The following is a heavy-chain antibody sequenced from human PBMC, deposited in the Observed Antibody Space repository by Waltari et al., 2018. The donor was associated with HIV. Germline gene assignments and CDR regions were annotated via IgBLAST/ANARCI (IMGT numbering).Heavy chain of an antibody. Sequence: EVQLVESGGGLAQPGGSLRLSCVASGFTFGSFAMSWVRQDPGKGREGVSALSGSGDKTYSPDSVKGRFIISRDNSKNTLYLQMNSLRAEDTAVYYCAKGSKGCDYWGQGTLVTVSS. V-gene: IGHV3-23*04. CDR3: AKGSKGCDY. CDR2: LSGSGDKT. CDR1: GFTFGSFA. J-gene: IGHJ4*02. D-gene: IGHD6-19*01.